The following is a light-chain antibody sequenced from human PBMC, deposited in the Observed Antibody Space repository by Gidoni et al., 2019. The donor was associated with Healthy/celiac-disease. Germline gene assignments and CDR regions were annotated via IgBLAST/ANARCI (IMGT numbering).Light chain of an antibody. CDR1: PSVSSY. V-gene: IGKV3-11*01. CDR3: QQRSNWPQLT. Sequence: DIVLTQSPATLSLSPGERATLSCRASPSVSSYLAWYQQKPGQAPRLLIYDASNRATGIPARFSGSGSGTDFTLTISSLEPEDFAVYYCQQRSNWPQLTFGGGTKVEIK. J-gene: IGKJ4*01. CDR2: DAS.